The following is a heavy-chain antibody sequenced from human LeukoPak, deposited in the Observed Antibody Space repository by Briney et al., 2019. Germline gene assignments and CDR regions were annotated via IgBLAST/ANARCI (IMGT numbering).Heavy chain of an antibody. Sequence: GGSLRLSCAASGFTVSSNYMSWVRQAPGKGLERVSVIYSGGSTYYADSVKGRFTISRDNSKNTLYLQMNSLRAEDTAVYYCAREGSSSWSFDYWGQGTLVTVSS. CDR3: AREGSSSWSFDY. D-gene: IGHD6-13*01. CDR2: IYSGGST. J-gene: IGHJ4*02. V-gene: IGHV3-53*01. CDR1: GFTVSSNY.